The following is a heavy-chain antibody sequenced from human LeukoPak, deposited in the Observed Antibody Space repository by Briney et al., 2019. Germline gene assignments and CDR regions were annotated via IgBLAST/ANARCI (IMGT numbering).Heavy chain of an antibody. J-gene: IGHJ4*02. D-gene: IGHD3-3*01. CDR2: IKQDGSEK. CDR1: GFTFSSYW. Sequence: GGSLRLSCAASGFTFSSYWMSWVRQAPGKGLEWVANIKQDGSEKHYVDSVKGRLTISRDNAKNLLYLQMNSLRVEDTAVYYCAGGPGFLIDCWGQGSLVTVSS. CDR3: AGGPGFLIDC. V-gene: IGHV3-7*01.